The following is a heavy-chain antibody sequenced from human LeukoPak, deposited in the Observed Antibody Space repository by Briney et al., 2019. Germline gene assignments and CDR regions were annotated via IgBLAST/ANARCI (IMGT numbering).Heavy chain of an antibody. V-gene: IGHV4-59*01. Sequence: PSETLSLTCTVSGGSISSYYWSWLRQPPGKGLEWIGYIYYSGSTNYNPSLKSRVTISVDTSKNQFSLKLSSVTAADTAVYYCARVRGGKAPPHYYGMDVWGQGTTVTVSS. J-gene: IGHJ6*02. D-gene: IGHD3-16*01. CDR1: GGSISSYY. CDR3: ARVRGGKAPPHYYGMDV. CDR2: IYYSGST.